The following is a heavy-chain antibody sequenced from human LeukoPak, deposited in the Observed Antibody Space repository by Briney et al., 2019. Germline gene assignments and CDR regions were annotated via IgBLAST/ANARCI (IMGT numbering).Heavy chain of an antibody. CDR2: IYHSGST. Sequence: SETLSLTCTVSGYSISSGYYWGWIRQPPGKGLEWIGSIYHSGSTYYNLSLKSRVTISADTSKNEFSLKLSSVTAADTAIYYCAREDADNWFDPWGQGTLVTVSS. V-gene: IGHV4-38-2*02. J-gene: IGHJ5*02. CDR3: AREDADNWFDP. D-gene: IGHD2-2*01. CDR1: GYSISSGYY.